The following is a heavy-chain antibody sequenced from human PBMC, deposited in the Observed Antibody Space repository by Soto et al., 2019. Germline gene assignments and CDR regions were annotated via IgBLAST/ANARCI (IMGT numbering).Heavy chain of an antibody. CDR1: GGSFRAYY. Sequence: SETLSLTCAVYGGSFRAYYWSRIRQPPGRGLEWIGEINHSGGTSYNPSLKSRVTISVDTSKSQFSLKLSSVTAADTAVYYCARHEGYSYGRIDYWGQGTLVTVSS. V-gene: IGHV4-34*01. D-gene: IGHD5-18*01. CDR3: ARHEGYSYGRIDY. J-gene: IGHJ4*02. CDR2: INHSGGT.